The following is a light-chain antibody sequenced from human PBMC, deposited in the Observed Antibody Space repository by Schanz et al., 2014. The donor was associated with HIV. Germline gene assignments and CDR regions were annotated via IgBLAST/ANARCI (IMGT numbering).Light chain of an antibody. CDR3: QQLNSYPIT. Sequence: DIQMTQPPSTLSASVGDKVVISCRASQSISTWLAWYQQKPGKAPRLLIYEASTLESGVPSRFSGSGSGTEFTLTISSLQPEDIATYYCQQLNSYPITFGQGTRLEIK. V-gene: IGKV1-5*03. CDR1: QSISTW. CDR2: EAS. J-gene: IGKJ5*01.